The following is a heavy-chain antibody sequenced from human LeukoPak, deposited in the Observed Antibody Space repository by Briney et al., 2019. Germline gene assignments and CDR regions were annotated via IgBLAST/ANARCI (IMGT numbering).Heavy chain of an antibody. J-gene: IGHJ4*02. CDR1: GFTFSGFG. V-gene: IGHV3-30*03. CDR2: ISYDGSNK. CDR3: AGIRVRPRHHRLSRDYSSGWFYY. D-gene: IGHD6-19*01. Sequence: GGSLRLSCAASGFTFSGFGMHWVRQAPGKGLEWVAVISYDGSNKYYADSVKGRFTISRDNSKNTLYLQMNSLRAEDTAVYYCAGIRVRPRHHRLSRDYSSGWFYYWGQGTLVTVSS.